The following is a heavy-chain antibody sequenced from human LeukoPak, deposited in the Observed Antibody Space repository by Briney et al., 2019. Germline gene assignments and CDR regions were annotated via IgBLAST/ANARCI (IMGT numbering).Heavy chain of an antibody. Sequence: SETLSLTCTVFGGSISSSSYYWGWIRQPPGKGLEWIGSIYYSGSTYYNPSLKSRVTISVDTSKNQFSLKLSSVTAADTAVYFCASLSDYGDQLDYWGKGTLVTVSS. CDR2: IYYSGST. CDR3: ASLSDYGDQLDY. D-gene: IGHD4-17*01. CDR1: GGSISSSSYY. V-gene: IGHV4-39*01. J-gene: IGHJ4*02.